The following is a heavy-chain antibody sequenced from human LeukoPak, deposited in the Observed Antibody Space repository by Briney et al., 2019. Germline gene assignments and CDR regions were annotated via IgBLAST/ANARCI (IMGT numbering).Heavy chain of an antibody. D-gene: IGHD3-22*01. J-gene: IGHJ4*02. CDR1: AASISNYY. V-gene: IGHV4-4*09. Sequence: SETLSLTCAVPAASISNYYWSWIRQAPGKGLEWIGYISTSGSTNYNPSLKSRVSISLDTSKNRFSLNLNFVSAADTAVYYCASPRSGYRYTFDYWGQGALVTVSS. CDR2: ISTSGST. CDR3: ASPRSGYRYTFDY.